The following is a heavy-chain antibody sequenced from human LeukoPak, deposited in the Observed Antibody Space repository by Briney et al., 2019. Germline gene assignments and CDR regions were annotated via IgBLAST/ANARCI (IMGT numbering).Heavy chain of an antibody. Sequence: GGSLRLSCAASGFTFSSYNMNWVRQAPGKGLEWVSGISGSGVNTYYANSVKGRFTISRDKFMNTLYLQMNSLRAEDTAVYYCARGRGLPVRPPNEGFLDYWGRGTLVTVSS. V-gene: IGHV3-23*01. J-gene: IGHJ4*02. D-gene: IGHD6-6*01. CDR2: ISGSGVNT. CDR3: ARGRGLPVRPPNEGFLDY. CDR1: GFTFSSYN.